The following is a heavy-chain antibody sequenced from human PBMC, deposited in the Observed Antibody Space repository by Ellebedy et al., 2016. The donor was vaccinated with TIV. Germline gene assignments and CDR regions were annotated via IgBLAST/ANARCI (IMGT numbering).Heavy chain of an antibody. CDR1: GFTFRSYW. CDR3: ARARDGYNSFDY. D-gene: IGHD5-24*01. V-gene: IGHV3-7*01. Sequence: GESLKISCAASGFTFRSYWMNWVRQAPGKGLEWVANINQDGSEKYFVDSLKGRFTISRDNAKNSLYLQMNSLRAEDTAMYYCARARDGYNSFDYWGQGTLVTVSS. CDR2: INQDGSEK. J-gene: IGHJ4*02.